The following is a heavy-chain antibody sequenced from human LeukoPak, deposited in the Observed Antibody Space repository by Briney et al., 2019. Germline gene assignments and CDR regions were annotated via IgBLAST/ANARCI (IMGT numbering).Heavy chain of an antibody. D-gene: IGHD6-19*01. CDR3: ARRVAATTDYHYYYYMDV. CDR1: GYSFSSYW. J-gene: IGHJ6*03. Sequence: GESLKISCKGSGYSFSSYWIGWVRQMPGKGLEWMGIIYPGDSDTRYSPSFQGQVTISADKSISTAYLQWSSPKASDTAMYYCARRVAATTDYHYYYYMDVWGKGTTVTVSS. V-gene: IGHV5-51*01. CDR2: IYPGDSDT.